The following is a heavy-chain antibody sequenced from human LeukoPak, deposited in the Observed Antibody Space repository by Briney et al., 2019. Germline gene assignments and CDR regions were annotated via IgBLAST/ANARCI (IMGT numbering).Heavy chain of an antibody. CDR1: GFTFSSYS. J-gene: IGHJ4*02. Sequence: GGSLRLSCAASGFTFSSYSMNWVRQAPGKGLEWVSSISSSSSYIYYADSVKGRFTISRDNAKNSLYLQMNSLRAEDTAVYYCARAYIWFGELFPFDYWGQGTLVTVSS. V-gene: IGHV3-21*01. CDR3: ARAYIWFGELFPFDY. CDR2: ISSSSSYI. D-gene: IGHD3-10*01.